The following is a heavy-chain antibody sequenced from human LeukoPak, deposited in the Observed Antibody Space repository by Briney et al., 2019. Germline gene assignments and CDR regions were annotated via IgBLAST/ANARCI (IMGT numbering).Heavy chain of an antibody. D-gene: IGHD5-12*01. CDR2: IYPGDSDN. Sequence: GESLKISCKGSGYSFTSYWIGWVRQMPGKGLEWMGIIYPGDSDNRYSTSFQGQVTISADKSISTAYLQWSSLKASDTAMYYCARREWLLGTGVDYWGQGTLVTVSS. V-gene: IGHV5-51*01. CDR3: ARREWLLGTGVDY. J-gene: IGHJ4*02. CDR1: GYSFTSYW.